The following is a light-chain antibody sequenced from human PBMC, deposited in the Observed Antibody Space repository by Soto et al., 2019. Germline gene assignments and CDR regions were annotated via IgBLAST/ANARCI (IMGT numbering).Light chain of an antibody. J-gene: IGKJ5*01. CDR2: DAS. V-gene: IGKV3-11*01. Sequence: EVVLTQSPATLSLSPGERATLSCRASQSVSRFLAWYQQKPGQAPRLLIFDASNRATGIPARFSASGSGTDFTLTISRLESEDADVYYCQQRSDWPITFGQGTRLDI. CDR3: QQRSDWPIT. CDR1: QSVSRF.